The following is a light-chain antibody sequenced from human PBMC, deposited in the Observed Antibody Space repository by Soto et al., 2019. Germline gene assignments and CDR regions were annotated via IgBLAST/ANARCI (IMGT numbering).Light chain of an antibody. CDR1: QDVGGY. CDR3: QQYKDWPPLT. CDR2: DAS. J-gene: IGKJ4*01. V-gene: IGKV3-11*01. Sequence: EIVLTQSPATLSLSPGARAPLSCRARQDVGGYLSWFQQQPGQAPRLLIYDASIRAPGIPARFSGSESGTVFTLTISSLGPEDFAVYYCQQYKDWPPLTFGGGTKVDIK.